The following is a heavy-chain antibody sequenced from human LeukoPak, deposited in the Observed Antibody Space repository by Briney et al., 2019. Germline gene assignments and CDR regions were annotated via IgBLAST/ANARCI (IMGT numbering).Heavy chain of an antibody. CDR2: INHSGST. CDR1: GGSFSGYY. V-gene: IGHV4-34*01. D-gene: IGHD2-2*02. CDR3: ARARPRIVVVPAAIRAFDI. Sequence: SETLSLTCAVYGGSFSGYYWSWIRQPPGKGLEGIGEINHSGSTNYNPSLRSRVTISVDTSKNQFSLKLSSVTAADTAVYYCARARPRIVVVPAAIRAFDIWGQGTMVTVSS. J-gene: IGHJ3*02.